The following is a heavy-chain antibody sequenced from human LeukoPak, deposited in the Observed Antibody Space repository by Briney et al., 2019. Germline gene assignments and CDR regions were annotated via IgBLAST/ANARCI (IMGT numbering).Heavy chain of an antibody. CDR3: ARHRLLFGAPPDS. J-gene: IGHJ4*02. CDR2: IYTSGSI. Sequence: SETLSLTCTVSGASISSYYWSWIRQPPGKGLEWIGYIYTSGSINYNPSLKSRVTISADTPKKQFSLRLSSVTAADTAVYFCARHRLLFGAPPDSWGQGTLVTVSS. D-gene: IGHD2-21*01. CDR1: GASISSYY. V-gene: IGHV4-4*09.